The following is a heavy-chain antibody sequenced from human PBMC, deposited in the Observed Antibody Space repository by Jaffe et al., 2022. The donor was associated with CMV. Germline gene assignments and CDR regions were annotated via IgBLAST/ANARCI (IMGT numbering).Heavy chain of an antibody. CDR3: AKDSGSGSYYSNIQGMDV. Sequence: EVQLVESGGGLVQPGRSLRLSCAASGFTFDDYAMHWVRQAPGKGLEWVSGISWNSGSIGYADSVKGRFTISRDNAKNSLYLQMNSLRAEDTALYYCAKDSGSGSYYSNIQGMDVWGQGTTVTVSS. CDR1: GFTFDDYA. CDR2: ISWNSGSI. D-gene: IGHD3-10*01. J-gene: IGHJ6*02. V-gene: IGHV3-9*01.